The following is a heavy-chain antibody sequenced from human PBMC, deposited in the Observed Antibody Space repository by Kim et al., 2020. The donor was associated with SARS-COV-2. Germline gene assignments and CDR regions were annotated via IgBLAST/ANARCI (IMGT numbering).Heavy chain of an antibody. J-gene: IGHJ4*02. CDR3: ARDVGCSGGSCYSGSFDY. CDR1: GFTFSDYY. CDR2: ISSSSSYT. V-gene: IGHV3-11*06. Sequence: GGSLRLSCAASGFTFSDYYMSWIRQAPGKGLEWVSYISSSSSYTNYADSVKGRFTISRDNAKNSLYLQMNSLRAEDTAVYYCARDVGCSGGSCYSGSFDYWGQGTLVTVSS. D-gene: IGHD2-15*01.